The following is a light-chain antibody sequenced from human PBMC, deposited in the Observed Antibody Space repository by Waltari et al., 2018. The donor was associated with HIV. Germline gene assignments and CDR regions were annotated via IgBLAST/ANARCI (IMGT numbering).Light chain of an antibody. J-gene: IGLJ2*01. CDR1: SSDVGGYNY. V-gene: IGLV2-14*01. CDR2: EVS. Sequence: QSALTQPASVSGSPGQSITISCTGTSSDVGGYNYVSWYQQHPGKAPKLMIYEVSNRPSGGSDRVSGSKSGNTASLTISGLQAADEGDYYCSSYTSSTMLAFGEGTKLTVL. CDR3: SSYTSSTMLA.